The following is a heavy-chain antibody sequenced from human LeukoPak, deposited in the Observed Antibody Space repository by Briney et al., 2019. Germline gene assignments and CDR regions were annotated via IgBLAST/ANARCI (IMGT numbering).Heavy chain of an antibody. V-gene: IGHV3-74*01. CDR3: ARVYLSQQLVPGLDY. J-gene: IGHJ4*02. Sequence: GGSLRLSCAASGFIFSSYWMHWVRHAPGKGLAWVSRINTDGSSTSYADSVKGRSTISRDNAKNSLYLQMNSLRAEDTALYYCARVYLSQQLVPGLDYWGQGTLVTVSS. D-gene: IGHD6-13*01. CDR2: INTDGSST. CDR1: GFIFSSYW.